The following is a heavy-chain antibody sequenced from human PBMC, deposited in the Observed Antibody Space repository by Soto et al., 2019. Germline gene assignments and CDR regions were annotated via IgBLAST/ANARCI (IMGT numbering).Heavy chain of an antibody. J-gene: IGHJ6*02. CDR1: GFTFSSYS. Sequence: PGGSLRLSCAASGFTFSSYSMNWVRQAPGKGLEWVSSISSSSSYIYYADSVKGRFTISRDNSKNTLYLQMNSLRAEDTAVYYCAKATMIVVAGMDVWGQGTTVTVSS. CDR2: ISSSSSYI. D-gene: IGHD3-22*01. CDR3: AKATMIVVAGMDV. V-gene: IGHV3-21*01.